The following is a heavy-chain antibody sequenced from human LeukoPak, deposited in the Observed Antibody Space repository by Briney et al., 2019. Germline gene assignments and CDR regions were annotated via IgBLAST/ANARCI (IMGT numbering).Heavy chain of an antibody. CDR1: GGSISSSSHY. V-gene: IGHV4-39*07. CDR3: ARDLGSYFVSAFDI. D-gene: IGHD1-26*01. J-gene: IGHJ3*02. CDR2: IYYSGST. Sequence: SETLSLTCTVSGGSISSSSHYWGWIRQPPGKGLEWIGIIYYSGSTYYNPSLKSRVTISVDMSKNQFSLKLSSVTAADTAVYYCARDLGSYFVSAFDIWGQGTMVTVSS.